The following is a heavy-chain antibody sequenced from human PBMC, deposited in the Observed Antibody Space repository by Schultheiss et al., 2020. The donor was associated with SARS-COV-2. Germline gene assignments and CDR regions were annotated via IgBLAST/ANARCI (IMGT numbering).Heavy chain of an antibody. J-gene: IGHJ4*02. CDR3: ARHQGGGHYLY. D-gene: IGHD4-17*01. Sequence: GGSLRLSCAASGFTFAAYWMTWVRQAPGKGLEWVANVNQDGSGKYYVASVKGRFTISRDNAKNSLYLQMNSLKAEDTAVYYCARHQGGGHYLYWGQGTLVTVSS. CDR2: VNQDGSGK. V-gene: IGHV3-7*01. CDR1: GFTFAAYW.